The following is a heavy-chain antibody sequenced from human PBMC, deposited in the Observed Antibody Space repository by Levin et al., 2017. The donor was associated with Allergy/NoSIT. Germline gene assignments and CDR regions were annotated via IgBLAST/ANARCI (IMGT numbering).Heavy chain of an antibody. CDR2: ISANNGNT. CDR3: TRQRGDNSMWHSLH. CDR1: GYTFSDHG. Sequence: VSVKVSCKASGYTFSDHGISWVRQAPGQGLEWLGWISANNGNTNYAQKLQGRVTMTTDTSTSTAYMELRSLRSDETAVYYCTRQRGDNSMWHSLHWGQGTLVTVSS. J-gene: IGHJ4*02. V-gene: IGHV1-18*01. D-gene: IGHD2/OR15-2a*01.